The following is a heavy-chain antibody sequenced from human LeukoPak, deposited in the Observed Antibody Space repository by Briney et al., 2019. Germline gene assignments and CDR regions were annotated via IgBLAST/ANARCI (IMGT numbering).Heavy chain of an antibody. V-gene: IGHV3-23*01. D-gene: IGHD3-22*01. J-gene: IGHJ4*02. CDR3: AKASQSTVVITTTPYDD. CDR1: GFTFSSYV. Sequence: GGSLRLSCPASGFTFSSYVMSWVRQAPGKGLEWVSVISGSGGGTYYADSVKGRFTISRDNSKNTLNLQMNSLRAEDTAVYYCAKASQSTVVITTTPYDDWGQGTLVTVSS. CDR2: ISGSGGGT.